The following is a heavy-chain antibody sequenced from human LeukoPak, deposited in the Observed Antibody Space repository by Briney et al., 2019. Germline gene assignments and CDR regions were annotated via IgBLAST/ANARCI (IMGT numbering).Heavy chain of an antibody. CDR2: IYSGGST. Sequence: GGSLRLSCAASGFTFSNSAMSWVRQAPGKGLEWVSVIYSGGSTYYADSVKGRFTISRDNSKNTLYLQMNSLRAEDTAVYYCARGSGPIEGAFDYWGQGTLVTVSS. CDR3: ARGSGPIEGAFDY. D-gene: IGHD5-12*01. J-gene: IGHJ4*02. CDR1: GFTFSNSA. V-gene: IGHV3-66*01.